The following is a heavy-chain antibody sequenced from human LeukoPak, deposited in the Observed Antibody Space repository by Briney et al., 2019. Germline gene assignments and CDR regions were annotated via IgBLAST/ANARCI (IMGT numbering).Heavy chain of an antibody. V-gene: IGHV4-34*01. CDR3: ARQYYDIFTGYYLYYFDY. CDR1: GGSFSGYY. D-gene: IGHD3-9*01. J-gene: IGHJ4*02. Sequence: PSETLSLTCAVYGGSFSGYYWSWIRQPPGKGLEWIGEINHSGSTNYNPSLKSRVAISVDTSKNQFSLKPSSVAAADTAMYYCARQYYDIFTGYYLYYFDYWGQGTLVTVSS. CDR2: INHSGST.